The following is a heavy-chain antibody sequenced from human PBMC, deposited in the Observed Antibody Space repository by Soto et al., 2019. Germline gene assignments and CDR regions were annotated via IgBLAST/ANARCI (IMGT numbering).Heavy chain of an antibody. V-gene: IGHV4-34*01. CDR2: INHSGST. Sequence: SETLSLTCAVYGGSFSGYYWSWIRQPPGKGLEWIGEINHSGSTNYNPSLKSRVTISVDTSKNQFSLKLSSVTAADTAVYYCARGLGAKRHNSYGRYNWFDPWGQGTLVTVSS. CDR1: GGSFSGYY. D-gene: IGHD5-18*01. CDR3: ARGLGAKRHNSYGRYNWFDP. J-gene: IGHJ5*02.